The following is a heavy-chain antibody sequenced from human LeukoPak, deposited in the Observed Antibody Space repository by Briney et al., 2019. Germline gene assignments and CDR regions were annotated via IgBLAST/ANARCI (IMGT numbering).Heavy chain of an antibody. CDR3: ARHPPLGYCSGGSCYPRDY. CDR1: GGSISSYY. D-gene: IGHD2-15*01. V-gene: IGHV4-59*08. J-gene: IGHJ4*02. CDR2: IYYSGST. Sequence: SETLSLTCTVSGGSISSYYWSWIRQPPGKGLEWIGYIYYSGSTNYNPSLKSRVTISVDTSKNQFSLKLNSVTAADTAIYYCARHPPLGYCSGGSCYPRDYWGQGTLVTVSS.